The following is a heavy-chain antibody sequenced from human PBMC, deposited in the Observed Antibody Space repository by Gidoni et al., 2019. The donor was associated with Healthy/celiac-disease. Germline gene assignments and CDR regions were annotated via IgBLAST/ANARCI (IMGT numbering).Heavy chain of an antibody. J-gene: IGHJ6*02. V-gene: IGHV3-43D*04. Sequence: EMQLVESGGVVVQPGGSLRLSCAASGFTFDDYAMHWVRQAPGKGLEWVSLISWDGGSTYYADSVKGRFTISRDNSKNSLYLQMNSLRAEDTALYYCAKGTTGHPPYYYYGMDVWGQGTTVTVSS. CDR1: GFTFDDYA. CDR2: ISWDGGST. D-gene: IGHD1-7*01. CDR3: AKGTTGHPPYYYYGMDV.